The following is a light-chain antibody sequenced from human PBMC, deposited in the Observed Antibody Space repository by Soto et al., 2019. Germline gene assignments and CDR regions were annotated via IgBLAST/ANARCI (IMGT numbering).Light chain of an antibody. CDR2: GAS. CDR3: QQYGASPIST. J-gene: IGKJ2*01. Sequence: EIVLTQSPGTLSLSPGERATLSCRASQSVSSTYLAWYQQKPGQPPRLLIFGASNRAAGTPDRFSGSGSGTDFTLTISRLSPEDFAVYYCQQYGASPISTFGQGTKLESK. V-gene: IGKV3-20*01. CDR1: QSVSSTY.